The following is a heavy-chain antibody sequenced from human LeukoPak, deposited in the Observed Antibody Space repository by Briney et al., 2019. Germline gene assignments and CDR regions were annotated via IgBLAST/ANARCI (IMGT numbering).Heavy chain of an antibody. Sequence: SETLSLTCAVYRTSFSAYYWTWIRQPPGKGLEWIGEIHHSGITNYNPSLKSRVTISIDTSKDQFSLNLSSVTAADTAVYYCASLWFGDLTIDSWGQGTLVTVSS. J-gene: IGHJ4*02. CDR2: IHHSGIT. V-gene: IGHV4-34*01. CDR3: ASLWFGDLTIDS. CDR1: RTSFSAYY. D-gene: IGHD3-10*01.